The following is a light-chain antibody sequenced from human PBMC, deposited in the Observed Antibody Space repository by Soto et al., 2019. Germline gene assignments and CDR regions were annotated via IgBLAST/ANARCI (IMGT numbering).Light chain of an antibody. V-gene: IGLV2-8*01. Sequence: QSVLTQPPSASGSPGRSVTISCTGTSSDVGGYNYVSWYQHHPGKAPKLIIYEVSKRPSGVPDRFSGSKSGNTASLTVSGLQAEDEAVYYCSSTAGNNNLVFGGGTKLTVL. CDR3: SSTAGNNNLV. CDR1: SSDVGGYNY. J-gene: IGLJ3*02. CDR2: EVS.